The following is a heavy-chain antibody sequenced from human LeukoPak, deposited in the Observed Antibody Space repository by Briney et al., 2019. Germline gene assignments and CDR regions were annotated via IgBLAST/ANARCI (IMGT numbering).Heavy chain of an antibody. Sequence: SETLSLTCTVSGGSISSGDYYWSWIRQPPGKGLEWIGYIYYSGSTNYNPSLKSRVTISVDTSKNQFSLKLSSVTAADTAVYYCASGNTIFGVAPLDYWGQGTLVTVSS. J-gene: IGHJ4*02. D-gene: IGHD3-3*01. CDR2: IYYSGST. CDR3: ASGNTIFGVAPLDY. V-gene: IGHV4-61*08. CDR1: GGSISSGDYY.